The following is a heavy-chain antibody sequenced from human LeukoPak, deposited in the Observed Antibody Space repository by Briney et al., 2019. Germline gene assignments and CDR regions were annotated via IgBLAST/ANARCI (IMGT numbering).Heavy chain of an antibody. Sequence: ASVKVSCKASGGTFSSYAISWVRQAPGQGLEWMGWISAYNGNTNYAQKLQGRVTMTTDTSTSTAYMELRSLRSDDTAVYYCARVRIVVVTAGYYYYYYMDVWGKGTTVTVSS. V-gene: IGHV1-18*01. J-gene: IGHJ6*03. D-gene: IGHD2-21*02. CDR1: GGTFSSYA. CDR2: ISAYNGNT. CDR3: ARVRIVVVTAGYYYYYYMDV.